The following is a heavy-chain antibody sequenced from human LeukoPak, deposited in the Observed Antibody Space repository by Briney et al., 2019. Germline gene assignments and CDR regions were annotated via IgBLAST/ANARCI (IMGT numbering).Heavy chain of an antibody. V-gene: IGHV3-53*01. CDR2: LYSGGNT. J-gene: IGHJ4*02. CDR3: ARSIPATVTTIT. D-gene: IGHD4-17*01. Sequence: GGSLRLSCAVSGFTVSSNYMSWVRQAPGKGLEWVSVLYSGGNTYYADSVKGRFTISRDNSKNTLYLQMNSLRAEDTAVYYCARSIPATVTTITWGQGTLVTVSS. CDR1: GFTVSSNY.